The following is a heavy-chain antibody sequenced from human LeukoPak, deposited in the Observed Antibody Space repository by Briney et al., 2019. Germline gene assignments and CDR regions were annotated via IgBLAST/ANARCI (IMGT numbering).Heavy chain of an antibody. Sequence: QTLSLTCAISGDSVSSNSVTWNWIRPSPSRGLEWLGRTYYRSTWYNDYAVSVRGRITVNPDTSKNQFSLHLNSVTPEDTAVYYCARRLTQYDCFDPWGQGILVTVSS. J-gene: IGHJ5*02. CDR1: GDSVSSNSVT. CDR3: ARRLTQYDCFDP. D-gene: IGHD2-2*01. CDR2: TYYRSTWYN. V-gene: IGHV6-1*01.